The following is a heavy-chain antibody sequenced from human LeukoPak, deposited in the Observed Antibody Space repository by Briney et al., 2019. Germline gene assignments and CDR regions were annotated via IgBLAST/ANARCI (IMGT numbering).Heavy chain of an antibody. V-gene: IGHV3-33*01. J-gene: IGHJ6*02. Sequence: GGSLRLSCAASGFTFSSYGMHWVRQAPGKGLEWVAVMWYDGSNKYYADSVKGRFTISRDNSKNTLYLQMNSLRAEDTAVYYCARAQYDFWSGYYPYYYYGMDVWGQGTTVTVSS. CDR3: ARAQYDFWSGYYPYYYYGMDV. CDR2: MWYDGSNK. CDR1: GFTFSSYG. D-gene: IGHD3-3*01.